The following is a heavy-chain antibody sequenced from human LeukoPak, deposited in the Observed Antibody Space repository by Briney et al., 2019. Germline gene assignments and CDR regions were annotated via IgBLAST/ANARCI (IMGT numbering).Heavy chain of an antibody. CDR2: ISAYNGNT. CDR1: GYTFTSYG. V-gene: IGHV1-18*01. D-gene: IGHD3-22*01. J-gene: IGHJ3*02. Sequence: GASVKVSCKASGYTFTSYGISWVRQAPGQGLEWMGWISAYNGNTNYAQKLQGRVTMTTDTSTSTAYMELSSLRSEDTAVYYCARDRPTYYYDSSGSANAFDIWGQGTMVTVSS. CDR3: ARDRPTYYYDSSGSANAFDI.